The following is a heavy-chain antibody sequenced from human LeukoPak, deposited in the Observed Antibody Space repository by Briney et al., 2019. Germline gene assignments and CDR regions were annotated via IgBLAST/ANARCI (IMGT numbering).Heavy chain of an antibody. V-gene: IGHV3-9*01. CDR3: ARDFGGSSSGY. D-gene: IGHD6-6*01. J-gene: IGHJ4*02. Sequence: PGRSLRLSCAASGFTFDDYAMYWVRQAPGKGLEWVSSISWNSGSIGYADSVKGRFTISRDNAKNSLYLQMNSLRAEDTAVYYCARDFGGSSSGYWGQGTLVTVSS. CDR2: ISWNSGSI. CDR1: GFTFDDYA.